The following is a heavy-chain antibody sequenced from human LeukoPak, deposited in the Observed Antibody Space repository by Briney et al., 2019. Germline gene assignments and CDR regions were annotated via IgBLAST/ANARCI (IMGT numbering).Heavy chain of an antibody. CDR2: IYSGGST. CDR3: ARDLSSSSTAYFHH. J-gene: IGHJ1*01. CDR1: GFTVSSNY. V-gene: IGHV3-53*01. Sequence: GGSLRLSCAASGFTVSSNYMSWVRQAPGKGLEWVSVIYSGGSTYCADSVKGRFTISRDNSKNTLYLQMNSLRAEDTAVYYCARDLSSSSTAYFHHWGQGTLVTVSS. D-gene: IGHD6-6*01.